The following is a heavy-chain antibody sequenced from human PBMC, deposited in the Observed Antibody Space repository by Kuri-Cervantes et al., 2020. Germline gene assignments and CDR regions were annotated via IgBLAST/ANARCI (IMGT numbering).Heavy chain of an antibody. CDR3: AREGPPSSGSCFDY. Sequence: GESLKISCAASGFTFSSYGMHWVRQAPGKGLEWVAVIWYDGSNKYYADSVKGRFTISRDNSKNTLYLQMNSLRDEDTAVCYCAREGPPSSGSCFDYWGQGTLVTVSS. D-gene: IGHD1-26*01. CDR1: GFTFSSYG. CDR2: IWYDGSNK. J-gene: IGHJ4*02. V-gene: IGHV3-33*01.